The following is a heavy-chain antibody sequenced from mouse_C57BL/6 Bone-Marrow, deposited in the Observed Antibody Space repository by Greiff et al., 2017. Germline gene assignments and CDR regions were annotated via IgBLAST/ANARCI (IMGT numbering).Heavy chain of an antibody. V-gene: IGHV1-31*01. J-gene: IGHJ2*01. CDR3: ARAHYYGSSSVGYFDY. CDR2: IYPYNGVS. Sequence: VQLQQSGPELVKPGASVKISCKASGYSFTGYYMHWVKQSPGNILDWIGYIYPYNGVSSYNQKFKGKATLTVDKSSSTAYMELRSLTSEDSAVYYCARAHYYGSSSVGYFDYWGQGTTLTVSS. CDR1: GYSFTGYY. D-gene: IGHD1-1*01.